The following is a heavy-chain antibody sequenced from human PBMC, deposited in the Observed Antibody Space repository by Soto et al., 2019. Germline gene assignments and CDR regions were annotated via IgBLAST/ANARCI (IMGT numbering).Heavy chain of an antibody. CDR1: GFTFSSYW. D-gene: IGHD6-19*01. J-gene: IGHJ4*02. CDR3: AREYRREQWLVLDY. V-gene: IGHV3-7*01. Sequence: EVQLVESGGGLVQPGGSLRLSCAASGFTFSSYWMSWVRQAPGKGLEWAANIKQDGSEKYYVDSVKGRFTISRDNAKNSLYLQMNSLRAEDTAVYYCAREYRREQWLVLDYWGQGTLVTVSS. CDR2: IKQDGSEK.